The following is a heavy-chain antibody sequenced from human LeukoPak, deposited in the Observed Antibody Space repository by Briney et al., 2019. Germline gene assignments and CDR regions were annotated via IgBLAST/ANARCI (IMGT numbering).Heavy chain of an antibody. J-gene: IGHJ4*02. CDR3: TTQGVDYGDYDRSSPFDY. Sequence: GGSLRLSCAASGFTFSDHYLDWVRQAPGKGLEWVGRSRSKTNRYTTQYAASVKGRFTISRDDSKSIAYLQMNSLKTEDTAVYYCTTQGVDYGDYDRSSPFDYWGQGTLVTVSS. V-gene: IGHV3-72*01. D-gene: IGHD4-17*01. CDR2: SRSKTNRYTT. CDR1: GFTFSDHY.